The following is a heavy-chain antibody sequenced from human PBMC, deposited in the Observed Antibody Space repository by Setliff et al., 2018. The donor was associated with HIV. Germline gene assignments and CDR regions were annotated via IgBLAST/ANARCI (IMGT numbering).Heavy chain of an antibody. Sequence: PGGSLRLSCEASGFSFSSYTMNWVRQAPGKGLEWVAVISYDGSNKYYADSVKGRFTMSRDNAKDSVYLQMNTLRVEDTAVYYCAREATPRHSSGWVYFDYWGQGMMVTVSS. CDR2: ISYDGSNK. CDR1: GFSFSSYT. CDR3: AREATPRHSSGWVYFDY. J-gene: IGHJ4*02. D-gene: IGHD6-19*01. V-gene: IGHV3-30*04.